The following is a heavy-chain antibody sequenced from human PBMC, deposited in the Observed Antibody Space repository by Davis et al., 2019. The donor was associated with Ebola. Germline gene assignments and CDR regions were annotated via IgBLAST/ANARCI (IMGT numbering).Heavy chain of an antibody. Sequence: PGGSLRLSCAASGFTFSSYAMSWVRQAPGKGLEWVSAISGSGGSTYYADSVKGRFTISRDNSKNTLYLQMNSLRAEDTAVYYCAREDSSSWSYYYYGMDVWGQGTTVTVSS. CDR2: ISGSGGST. CDR3: AREDSSSWSYYYYGMDV. V-gene: IGHV3-23*01. CDR1: GFTFSSYA. D-gene: IGHD6-13*01. J-gene: IGHJ6*02.